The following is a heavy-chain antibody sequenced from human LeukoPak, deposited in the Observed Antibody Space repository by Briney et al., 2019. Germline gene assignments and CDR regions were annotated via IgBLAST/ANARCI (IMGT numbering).Heavy chain of an antibody. V-gene: IGHV3-30*04. D-gene: IGHD1-26*01. J-gene: IGHJ6*03. Sequence: PGGSLRLSCAASGFTFSSYAMHWVRQAPGKGLEWVAVISYDGSNKYYADSVKGRFTISRDNSKNTLYLQMNSLRAEDTAVYYCARDPHSGSYLTYYYYYMDVWGKGTTVTVSS. CDR1: GFTFSSYA. CDR3: ARDPHSGSYLTYYYYYMDV. CDR2: ISYDGSNK.